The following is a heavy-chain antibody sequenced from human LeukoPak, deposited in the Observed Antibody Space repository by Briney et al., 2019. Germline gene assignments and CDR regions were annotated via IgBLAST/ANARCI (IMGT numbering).Heavy chain of an antibody. D-gene: IGHD3-22*01. J-gene: IGHJ4*02. CDR3: ARAAYYDSSGFDY. CDR2: INPNSGGT. CDR1: GYTFTGYY. Sequence: ASVKVSCKASGYTFTGYYMHWVRQAPGQGLEWMGWINPNSGGTNYAQKFQGRVTMTRDTSISTAYMELSRLRSDDTAVYHCARAAYYDSSGFDYWGQGTLVTVSS. V-gene: IGHV1-2*02.